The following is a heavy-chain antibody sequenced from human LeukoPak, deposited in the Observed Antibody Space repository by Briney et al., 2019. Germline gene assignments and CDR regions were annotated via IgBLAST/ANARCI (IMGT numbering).Heavy chain of an antibody. J-gene: IGHJ4*02. V-gene: IGHV3-23*01. D-gene: IGHD1-26*01. Sequence: GGSLRLSCAASGFTFSNNAMSWVRQAPGKGLTWVSTISGDGGGTYYADSVKGRFTISRDNSKNTLYLQMNSLRAEDTAVYYCAKRWDYSGSPDWGQGTLVTVSS. CDR2: ISGDGGGT. CDR1: GFTFSNNA. CDR3: AKRWDYSGSPD.